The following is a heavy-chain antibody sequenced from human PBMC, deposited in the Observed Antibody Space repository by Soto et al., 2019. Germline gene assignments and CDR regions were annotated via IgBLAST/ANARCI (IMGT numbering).Heavy chain of an antibody. V-gene: IGHV4-59*01. CDR2: IYYSGST. J-gene: IGHJ5*02. D-gene: IGHD3-16*01. CDR1: GGSISSYY. CDR3: ARLVMITFGGVEFDH. Sequence: XETLSLTCTDSGGSISSYYWSWIRQPPGKGLEWIGYIYYSGSTNYNPSLKSRVTISVDTSKNQFSLKLSSVTAADTAVYYCARLVMITFGGVEFDHWGQGTLVTVSS.